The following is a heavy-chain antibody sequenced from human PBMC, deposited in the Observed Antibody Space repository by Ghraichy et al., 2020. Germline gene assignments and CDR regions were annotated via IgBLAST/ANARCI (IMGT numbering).Heavy chain of an antibody. D-gene: IGHD3-16*01. CDR3: ASTRDQGGWYFDL. CDR1: GLTVSSHY. J-gene: IGHJ2*01. V-gene: IGHV3-66*02. Sequence: GESLNISCVASGLTVSSHYMTWVRQAPGKGLECVSVIYSGDVTYYADSVKGRFTISRDNSKNTLYLQMNSLRAEDTAVFYCASTRDQGGWYFDLWGRGTLVTVSS. CDR2: IYSGDVT.